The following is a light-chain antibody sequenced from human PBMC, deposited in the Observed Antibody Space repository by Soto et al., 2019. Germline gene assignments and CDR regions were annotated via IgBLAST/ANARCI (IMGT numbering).Light chain of an antibody. CDR1: SSDVGGYDY. V-gene: IGLV2-11*01. CDR2: DVT. Sequence: QSVLTQPRSVSGSPGQSVTISCTGTSSDVGGYDYVSWYQQHPGKAPKLMISDVTKRPSGVPDRFSGSKSSNTASLTISGLQAEDEADYYCCSYAGYYTHYVFGTGTKVTVL. J-gene: IGLJ1*01. CDR3: CSYAGYYTHYV.